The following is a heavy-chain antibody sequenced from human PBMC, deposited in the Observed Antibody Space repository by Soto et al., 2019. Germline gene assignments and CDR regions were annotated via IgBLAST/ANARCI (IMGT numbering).Heavy chain of an antibody. CDR2: INHSGST. V-gene: IGHV4-34*01. Sequence: QVQLQPWGAGLLKPSETLSLTCAVYGGSFSGYYWSWIRQPPGKGLAWIGEINHSGSTNYNPSLKIRVTISVDTSKNQFSLKLSSVTAADTAVYYCASTTLGYCSGGSCYSFLYWGQGTLVTVSS. J-gene: IGHJ4*02. CDR1: GGSFSGYY. CDR3: ASTTLGYCSGGSCYSFLY. D-gene: IGHD2-15*01.